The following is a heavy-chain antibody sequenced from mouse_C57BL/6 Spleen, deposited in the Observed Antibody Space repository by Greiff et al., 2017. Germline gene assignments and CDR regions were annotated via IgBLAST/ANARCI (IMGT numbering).Heavy chain of an antibody. Sequence: QVQLQQPGAELVRPGSSVKLSCKASGYTFTSYWMDWVKQRPGQGLEWIGNIYPSDSETHYNQKFKDKATLTVDKSSSTAYMQLSSLTSEDSAVYYCARILITTVEATGYFDVWGTGTTVTVSS. V-gene: IGHV1-61*01. CDR2: IYPSDSET. CDR1: GYTFTSYW. J-gene: IGHJ1*03. D-gene: IGHD1-1*01. CDR3: ARILITTVEATGYFDV.